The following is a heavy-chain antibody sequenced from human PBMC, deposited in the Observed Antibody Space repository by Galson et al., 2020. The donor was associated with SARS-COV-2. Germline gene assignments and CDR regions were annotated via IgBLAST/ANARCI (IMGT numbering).Heavy chain of an antibody. CDR2: TYYRSKWSS. J-gene: IGHJ6*02. Sequence: CWNKNTSNSAAWNWIRQSPSRGLEWLGRTYYRSKWSSDYAVSVKSRISINPDASKNQFSLQLRSVIPEDTAVYYCARSPGVTVARTMDVWGQGTTVTVSS. V-gene: IGHV6-1*01. D-gene: IGHD6-19*01. CDR1: WNKNTSNSAA. CDR3: ARSPGVTVARTMDV.